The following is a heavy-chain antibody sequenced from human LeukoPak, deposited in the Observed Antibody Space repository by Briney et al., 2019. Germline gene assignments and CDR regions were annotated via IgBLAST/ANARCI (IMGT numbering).Heavy chain of an antibody. CDR2: ISGSGGST. CDR3: AKADPRGSSGP. Sequence: GGSLRLSCAASGFTLSSYAMSWVRQAPGKGLEWVSAISGSGGSTYYADSVKGRFTISRDNSKNTLYLQVNSLRAEDTAVYYCAKADPRGSSGPWGQGTLVTVSS. J-gene: IGHJ5*02. CDR1: GFTLSSYA. D-gene: IGHD3-22*01. V-gene: IGHV3-23*01.